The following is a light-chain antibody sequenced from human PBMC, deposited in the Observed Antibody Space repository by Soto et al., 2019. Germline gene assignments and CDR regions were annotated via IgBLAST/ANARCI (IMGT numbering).Light chain of an antibody. J-gene: IGKJ3*01. Sequence: DIQMTQSPSSLSASVGDRVTITCRASQSISSYLNWYQQKPGKAPKFLIYAASSLQRGVPSRFSGRGSGTDFPLTSSSLQPEDFATYYCQQSYSTPRTFGPGTIVDIK. CDR2: AAS. CDR3: QQSYSTPRT. CDR1: QSISSY. V-gene: IGKV1-39*01.